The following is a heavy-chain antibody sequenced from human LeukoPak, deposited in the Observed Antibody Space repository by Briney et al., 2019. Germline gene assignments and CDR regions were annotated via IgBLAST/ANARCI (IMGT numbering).Heavy chain of an antibody. CDR1: GFTFSSYE. Sequence: GGSLRLSCAASGFTFSSYEMNWVRQAPGKGLEWVSYISSDGSSTSYADSVKGRFTISRDNAKNTLYLQMNSLRAEDTAVYYCARVYIYYDSSGYFPADYWGQGTLVTVSS. D-gene: IGHD3-22*01. CDR3: ARVYIYYDSSGYFPADY. CDR2: ISSDGSST. J-gene: IGHJ4*02. V-gene: IGHV3-74*01.